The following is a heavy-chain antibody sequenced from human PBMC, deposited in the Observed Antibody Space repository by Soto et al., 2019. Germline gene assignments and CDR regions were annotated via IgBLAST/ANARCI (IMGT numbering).Heavy chain of an antibody. V-gene: IGHV4-39*01. J-gene: IGHJ6*03. CDR2: IYYSGST. CDR3: ARITMVLKGNYYYYYMDV. CDR1: GGSISSSSYY. D-gene: IGHD3-10*01. Sequence: SETLSLTCTVSGGSISSSSYYWGWIRQPPGKGLEWIGSIYYSGSTYYNPSLKSRVTISVDTSKNQFSLKLSSVTAADTAVYYCARITMVLKGNYYYYYMDVWGKGTTVTVSS.